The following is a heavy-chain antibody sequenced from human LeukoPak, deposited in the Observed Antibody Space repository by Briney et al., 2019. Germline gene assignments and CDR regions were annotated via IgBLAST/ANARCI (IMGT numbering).Heavy chain of an antibody. CDR1: GQSISTDNH. CDR2: INHSGST. D-gene: IGHD5-12*01. Sequence: SETLSLTCIVSGQSISTDNHWGWIRQPPGKGLEWIGEINHSGSTNYNPSLKSRVTISVDTSKNQFSLKLSSVTAADTAVYYCARCQGVVATLNYYYYYYMDVWGKGTTVTVSS. V-gene: IGHV4-34*01. CDR3: ARCQGVVATLNYYYYYYMDV. J-gene: IGHJ6*03.